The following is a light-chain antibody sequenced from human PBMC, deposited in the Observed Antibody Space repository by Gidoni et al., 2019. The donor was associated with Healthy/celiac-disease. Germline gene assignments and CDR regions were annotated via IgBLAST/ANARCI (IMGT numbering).Light chain of an antibody. V-gene: IGLV2-14*01. CDR2: NVS. CDR1: SSDVGGYNY. Sequence: QSALTQPASVSGSPGQSLTISCTGTSSDVGGYNYVSWYQQHPGKAPKLMIDNVSNRPSGVSNRFSGSKSGNTASLTISGLQAEDEADYYCSSYTSSSTLEGVFGTGTKVTVL. CDR3: SSYTSSSTLEGV. J-gene: IGLJ1*01.